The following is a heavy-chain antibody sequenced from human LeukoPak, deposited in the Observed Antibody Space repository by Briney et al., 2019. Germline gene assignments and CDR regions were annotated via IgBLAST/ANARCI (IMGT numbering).Heavy chain of an antibody. J-gene: IGHJ3*01. Sequence: PLHTLSLTCTISGDTVSTNSVAWNWITPSPSRGLEWLGSTYYRSKWNNDYAISVKSRITINPDTSNNQFSLQLNSVTPDDTALYYCTRGRYSGFDLWGQGTMVTVSS. V-gene: IGHV6-1*01. CDR2: TYYRSKWNN. CDR1: GDTVSTNSVA. D-gene: IGHD2-15*01. CDR3: TRGRYSGFDL.